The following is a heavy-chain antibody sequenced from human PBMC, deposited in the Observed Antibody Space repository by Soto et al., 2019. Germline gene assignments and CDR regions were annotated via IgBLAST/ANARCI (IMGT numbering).Heavy chain of an antibody. D-gene: IGHD3-22*01. Sequence: PGGSLRLSSAASVVTVGSYGMHWVRQAPGKGLEWVAVISYDGSIKSYADSVMGRFAVSRDNSKNTVYLQLSSPTPEDTAVYYCASQIVVVRDYWGQGTLVTVSS. CDR1: VVTVGSYG. V-gene: IGHV3-30*09. J-gene: IGHJ4*02. CDR2: ISYDGSIK. CDR3: ASQIVVVRDY.